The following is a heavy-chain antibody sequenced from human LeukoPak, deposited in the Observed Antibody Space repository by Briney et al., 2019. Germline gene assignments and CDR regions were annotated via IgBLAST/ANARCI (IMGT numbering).Heavy chain of an antibody. CDR3: ATLPQDFWSVGNWFDP. CDR2: INHSGST. D-gene: IGHD3-3*01. Sequence: PSETLSLTCAVYGGSFSGYYWSWIRQPPGKGLEWIGEINHSGSTNYNPSLKSRVTISVDTSKNQFSLKLSSVTAADTAVYYCATLPQDFWSVGNWFDPWGQGTLVTVSS. J-gene: IGHJ5*02. CDR1: GGSFSGYY. V-gene: IGHV4-34*01.